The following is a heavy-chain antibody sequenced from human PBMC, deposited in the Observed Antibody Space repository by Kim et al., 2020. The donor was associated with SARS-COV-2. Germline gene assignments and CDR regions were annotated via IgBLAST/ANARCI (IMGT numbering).Heavy chain of an antibody. CDR2: IDHSGST. CDR1: GGSFKTYS. CDR3: ARRLTFAI. D-gene: IGHD3-22*01. V-gene: IGHV4-34*01. J-gene: IGHJ3*02. Sequence: SETLSLTCAVYGGSFKTYSWSWVRQPPGKGLEWIGEIDHSGSTKYNPSLESRVTISLETAKNQFSLEVDSVTAADTAVYYCARRLTFAIWGQGTMLTVS.